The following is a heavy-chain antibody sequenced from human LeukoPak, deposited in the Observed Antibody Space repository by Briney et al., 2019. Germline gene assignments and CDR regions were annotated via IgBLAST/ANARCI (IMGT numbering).Heavy chain of an antibody. J-gene: IGHJ4*02. D-gene: IGHD6-13*01. V-gene: IGHV3-66*01. Sequence: ETLSLTCAVYGGSFSGYYWSWVRQAPGKGLEWVSVIYSGGSTYYADSVKGRFTISRDNSKNTLYLQMNSLRAEDTAVYYCAREARYSSSWYGGFDYWGQGTLVTVSS. CDR2: IYSGGST. CDR3: AREARYSSSWYGGFDY. CDR1: GGSFSGYY.